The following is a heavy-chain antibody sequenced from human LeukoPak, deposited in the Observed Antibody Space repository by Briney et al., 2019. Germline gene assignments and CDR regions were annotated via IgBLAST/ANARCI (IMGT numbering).Heavy chain of an antibody. V-gene: IGHV3-30*02. J-gene: IGHJ6*04. CDR1: GFTYSSYG. CDR3: ARPALYLHGDFPRV. Sequence: PGGSLRLSCAASGFTYSSYGMHWVRQAPGKGLEWVAFIRYDGSNKYYADSVKGRFTISRDNAKKSLYLQMNSLTAEDTAVYYCARPALYLHGDFPRVWGRGTTVIVSS. D-gene: IGHD4-17*01. CDR2: IRYDGSNK.